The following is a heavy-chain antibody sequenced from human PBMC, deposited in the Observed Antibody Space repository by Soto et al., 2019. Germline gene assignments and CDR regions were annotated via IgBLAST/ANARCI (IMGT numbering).Heavy chain of an antibody. V-gene: IGHV3-48*01. CDR2: ISTTSGTI. CDR3: ARDGRYCTGTGCHNEYYYMEV. D-gene: IGHD2-8*02. CDR1: GFTFSTYS. Sequence: GGSLRLSCAASGFTFSTYSMNWVRQAAGKGLEGVSYISTTSGTIYYADSVKGRFTISRDNARNSLYLQMHSLRAEDTAVYYCARDGRYCTGTGCHNEYYYMEVWAKGTTVTVSS. J-gene: IGHJ6*03.